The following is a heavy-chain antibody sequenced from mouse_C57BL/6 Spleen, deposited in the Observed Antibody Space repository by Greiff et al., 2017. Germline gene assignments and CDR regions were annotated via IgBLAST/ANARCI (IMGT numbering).Heavy chain of an antibody. CDR1: GYTFTSYW. CDR2: IYPGSGST. J-gene: IGHJ2*01. CDR3: ARNYGTHFDY. V-gene: IGHV1-55*01. Sequence: QVHVKQPGAELVKPGASVKMSCKASGYTFTSYWITWVKQRPGQGLEWIGDIYPGSGSTNYNGKFKSKATLTVDTSSSTAYMQLSSLTSEDSAVYYGARNYGTHFDYWGQGTTLTVSS. D-gene: IGHD1-1*01.